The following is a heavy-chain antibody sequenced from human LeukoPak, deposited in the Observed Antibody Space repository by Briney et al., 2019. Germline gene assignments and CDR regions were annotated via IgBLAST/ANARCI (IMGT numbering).Heavy chain of an antibody. CDR1: GGSFSGYY. CDR2: INHSGST. CDR3: ARGLGVYGDY. D-gene: IGHD4-17*01. J-gene: IGHJ4*02. V-gene: IGHV4-34*01. Sequence: SETLSLTCAIYGGSFSGYYWSWIRQPPGKGLEWIGEINHSGSTNYNLSLKSRVTISVDTSKNQFSLKLSSVTAADTAVYYCARGLGVYGDYWGQGTLVTVSS.